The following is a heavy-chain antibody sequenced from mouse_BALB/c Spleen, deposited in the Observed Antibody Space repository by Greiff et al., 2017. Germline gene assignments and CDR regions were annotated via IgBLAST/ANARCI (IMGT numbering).Heavy chain of an antibody. J-gene: IGHJ4*01. CDR3: ARVLWLRRVRQDYYAMDY. D-gene: IGHD2-2*01. CDR1: GFDFSRYW. CDR2: INPDSSTI. Sequence: EVKLVESGGGLVQPGGSLKLSCAASGFDFSRYWMSWVRQAPGKGLEWIGEINPDSSTINYTPSLKDKFIISRDNAKNTLYLQMSKVRSEDTALYYCARVLWLRRVRQDYYAMDYWGQGTSVTVSS. V-gene: IGHV4-1*02.